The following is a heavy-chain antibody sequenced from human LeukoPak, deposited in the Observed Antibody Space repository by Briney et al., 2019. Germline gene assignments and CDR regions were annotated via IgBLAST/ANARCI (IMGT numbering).Heavy chain of an antibody. CDR2: INPSGGST. CDR3: AREGSLVPGFWNY. Sequence: AASVKASCKASGYTFTSYYMHWVRQAPGQGLEWMGIINPSGGSTSYAQKSQGRVTMTRDMSTSTVYMELSSLRSEDTAVYYCAREGSLVPGFWNYWGQGTLVTVSS. D-gene: IGHD3-3*01. J-gene: IGHJ4*02. CDR1: GYTFTSYY. V-gene: IGHV1-46*01.